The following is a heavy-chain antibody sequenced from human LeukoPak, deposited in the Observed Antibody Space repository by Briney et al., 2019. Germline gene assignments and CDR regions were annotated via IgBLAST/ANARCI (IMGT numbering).Heavy chain of an antibody. CDR3: ARITCSTTSCHTGKSYDF. J-gene: IGHJ4*02. V-gene: IGHV1-18*01. CDR1: GYTFSTYG. CDR2: VSGYDGKT. Sequence: ASVKVSCKTSGYTFSTYGISWVRQAPGQGLEWMGWVSGYDGKTKYAQKVQGRVTMTADTSTNTAYMELRSLRSDDTAFYYCARITCSTTSCHTGKSYDFWGQGTLVTVSS. D-gene: IGHD2-2*02.